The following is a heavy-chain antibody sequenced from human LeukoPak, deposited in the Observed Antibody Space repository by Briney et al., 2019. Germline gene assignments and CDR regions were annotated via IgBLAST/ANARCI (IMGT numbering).Heavy chain of an antibody. J-gene: IGHJ3*02. Sequence: PGGSLRLSCAVSGFTFSSYAMHWVRQAPGKGLEWVAVVSYDGNNKYYTDSVKGRFTISRDNSKNTLYLQMNSLRAEDTAVYYCARDTRMYYYDSSGYWGGAFDIWGQETVVTVSS. CDR1: GFTFSSYA. CDR2: VSYDGNNK. D-gene: IGHD3-22*01. V-gene: IGHV3-30-3*01. CDR3: ARDTRMYYYDSSGYWGGAFDI.